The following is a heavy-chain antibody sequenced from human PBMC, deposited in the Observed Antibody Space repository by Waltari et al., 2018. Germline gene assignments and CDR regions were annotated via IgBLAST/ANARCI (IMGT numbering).Heavy chain of an antibody. CDR1: GYSISSGYY. CDR2: IYHSGST. J-gene: IGHJ4*02. D-gene: IGHD6-13*01. V-gene: IGHV4-38-2*01. CDR3: ARLEAAGLDY. Sequence: QVQLQESGPGLVKPSETLSLTCAVSGYSISSGYYWGWIRQPPGKGLEWIGSIYHSGSTSYNPSLKSRVTISVDTSKNQFSLKLSSVTAADTAVYYCARLEAAGLDYWGQGTLVTVSS.